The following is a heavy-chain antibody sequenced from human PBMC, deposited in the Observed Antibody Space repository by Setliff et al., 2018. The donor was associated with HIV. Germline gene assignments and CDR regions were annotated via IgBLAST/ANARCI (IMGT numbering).Heavy chain of an antibody. Sequence: SETLSLTCTVSGSSISSNYYWAGIRQAPGKGLEWIGCIDASANTYYIPSLKSRATISIDTSKNQLSLKLRSVTAADTAVYYCARIGSGWSVGWFDPWGQGTLVTVSS. CDR1: GSSISSNYY. D-gene: IGHD6-13*01. CDR3: ARIGSGWSVGWFDP. V-gene: IGHV4-38-2*02. CDR2: IDASANT. J-gene: IGHJ5*02.